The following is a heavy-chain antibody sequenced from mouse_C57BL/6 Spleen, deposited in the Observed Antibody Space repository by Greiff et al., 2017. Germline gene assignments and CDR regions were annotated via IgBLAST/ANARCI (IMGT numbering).Heavy chain of an antibody. V-gene: IGHV1-54*01. CDR1: GYAFTNYL. Sequence: QVQLQQSGAELVRPGTSVKVSCKASGYAFTNYLIEWVKQRPGQGLEWIGVINPGSGGTNYNEEFKGKATLTADKSSSTAYMQLSSLTSEDSAVYFCARATVVAEDYWGQGTTLTVSS. CDR3: ARATVVAEDY. J-gene: IGHJ2*01. D-gene: IGHD1-1*01. CDR2: INPGSGGT.